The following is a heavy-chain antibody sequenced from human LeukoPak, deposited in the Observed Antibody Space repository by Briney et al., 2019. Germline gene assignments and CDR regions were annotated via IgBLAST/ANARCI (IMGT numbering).Heavy chain of an antibody. V-gene: IGHV1-2*02. CDR1: GYTFTDYY. CDR2: INPNSGST. CDR3: ARDYVDNFDSYGYIALDQ. Sequence: ASVKVSCKASGYTFTDYYIHWVRQAPGQGLEWRGWINPNSGSTNYAQNLQGRVSMTRDTSISTAHMELSRLRSDDTAVYYCARDYVDNFDSYGYIALDQWGQGTLVIVSS. J-gene: IGHJ4*02. D-gene: IGHD3-22*01.